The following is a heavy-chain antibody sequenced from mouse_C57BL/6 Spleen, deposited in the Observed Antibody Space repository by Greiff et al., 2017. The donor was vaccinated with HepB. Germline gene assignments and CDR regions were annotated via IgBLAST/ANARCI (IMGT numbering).Heavy chain of an antibody. D-gene: IGHD1-1*01. Sequence: EVQLQQSGPELVKPGASVKISCKASGYSFTGYYMNWVKQSPEKSLEWIGEINPSTGGTTYNQKFKAKATLTVDKSSSTAYMQLKSLTSEDSAVYYCARTTTVVAKEFDYWGQGTTLTVSS. CDR2: INPSTGGT. CDR1: GYSFTGYY. V-gene: IGHV1-42*01. CDR3: ARTTTVVAKEFDY. J-gene: IGHJ2*01.